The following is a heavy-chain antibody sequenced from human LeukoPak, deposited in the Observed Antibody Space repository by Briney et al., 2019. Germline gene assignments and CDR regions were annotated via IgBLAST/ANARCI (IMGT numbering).Heavy chain of an antibody. Sequence: GGSLRLSCAASGLTFSSYAMIWVRQAPGKGLEWVSVISGSGSSTDYADSVKGRFTISRDNSKNALYLQMNSLRVEDTAVYYCAKDPPRSRAIVDAFDVWGQGTMVTVSS. V-gene: IGHV3-23*01. CDR2: ISGSGSST. D-gene: IGHD3-22*01. CDR1: GLTFSSYA. CDR3: AKDPPRSRAIVDAFDV. J-gene: IGHJ3*01.